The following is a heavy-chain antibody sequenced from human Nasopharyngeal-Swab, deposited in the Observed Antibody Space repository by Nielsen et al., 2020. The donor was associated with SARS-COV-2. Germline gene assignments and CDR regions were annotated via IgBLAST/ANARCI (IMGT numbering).Heavy chain of an antibody. Sequence: SETLSLTCAVYGGSFSGYYWSWIRQPPGKGLEWIGEINHSGSTNYNPSLKSRVTISVDTSKNQFSLKLSSVTAADTAVYYCATGLIPQSNWFDPWGQGTLVIVSS. V-gene: IGHV4-34*01. CDR3: ATGLIPQSNWFDP. CDR1: GGSFSGYY. CDR2: INHSGST. D-gene: IGHD2-8*01. J-gene: IGHJ5*02.